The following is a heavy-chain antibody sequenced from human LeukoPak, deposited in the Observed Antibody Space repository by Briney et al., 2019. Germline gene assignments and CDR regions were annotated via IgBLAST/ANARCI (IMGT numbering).Heavy chain of an antibody. Sequence: SSETLSLTCTVSGGSISSGSYYWSWIRQPAGKGLEWIGRIYTSGSTNYNPSLKSRVTISVDTSKNQFSLKLSSVTAADTAVYYCARELYYDFWSGYPNDWYYYMDVWGKGTTVTVSS. D-gene: IGHD3-3*01. CDR1: GGSISSGSYY. V-gene: IGHV4-61*02. J-gene: IGHJ6*03. CDR3: ARELYYDFWSGYPNDWYYYMDV. CDR2: IYTSGST.